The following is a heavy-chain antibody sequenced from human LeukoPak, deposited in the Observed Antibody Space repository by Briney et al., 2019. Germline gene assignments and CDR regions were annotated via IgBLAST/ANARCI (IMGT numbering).Heavy chain of an antibody. CDR2: ISSSSSYI. CDR1: GFTFSSYS. J-gene: IGHJ4*02. V-gene: IGHV3-21*01. Sequence: GGSLRLSCAASGFTFSSYSMNWVRQAPGKGLEWVSSISSSSSYIYYADSVKGRFTISRDNAKNSLYLQMNSLRAEDTAVYYCARDIIVVVSTGFDYWGQGTLSPSPQ. CDR3: ARDIIVVVSTGFDY. D-gene: IGHD3-22*01.